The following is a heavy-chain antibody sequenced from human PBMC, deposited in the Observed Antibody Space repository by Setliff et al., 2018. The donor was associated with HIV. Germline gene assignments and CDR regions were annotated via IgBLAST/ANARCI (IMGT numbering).Heavy chain of an antibody. V-gene: IGHV3-7*03. CDR3: ARDPAFGAFDI. D-gene: IGHD3-10*01. J-gene: IGHJ3*02. CDR2: MNRDGREK. Sequence: PGGSLRLSCSASGFTFSSYAMHWVRQAPGKGLEYVAGMNRDGREKLYADSVKGRFSISRDNAKNSLYLQMSSLRTEDTAVYFCARDPAFGAFDIWGQGTMVTVSS. CDR1: GFTFSSYA.